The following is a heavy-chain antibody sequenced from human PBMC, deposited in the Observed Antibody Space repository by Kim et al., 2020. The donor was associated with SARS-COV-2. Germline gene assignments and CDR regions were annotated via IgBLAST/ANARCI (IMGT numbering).Heavy chain of an antibody. CDR3: ARGGDITMVRGVYSY. J-gene: IGHJ4*02. CDR2: IYYSGST. Sequence: SETLSLTCTVSGGSISSYYWSWIRQPPGKGLEWIGYIYYSGSTNYNPSLKSRVTISVDTPKNQFSLKLSSVTAADTAVYYCARGGDITMVRGVYSYWGQGTLVTVSS. D-gene: IGHD3-10*01. V-gene: IGHV4-59*13. CDR1: GGSISSYY.